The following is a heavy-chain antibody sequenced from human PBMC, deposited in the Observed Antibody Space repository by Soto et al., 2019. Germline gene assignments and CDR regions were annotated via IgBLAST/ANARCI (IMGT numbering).Heavy chain of an antibody. Sequence: GESLKISCKGSGYSFTSYWISWVRQMPGKGLEWMGRIDPSDSYTNYSPSFQGHVTISADKSISTAYLQWSSLKASDTAMYYCARLAYCGGDCYYYFDYWGQGTLVTVSS. J-gene: IGHJ4*02. V-gene: IGHV5-10-1*01. CDR1: GYSFTSYW. CDR3: ARLAYCGGDCYYYFDY. D-gene: IGHD2-21*02. CDR2: IDPSDSYT.